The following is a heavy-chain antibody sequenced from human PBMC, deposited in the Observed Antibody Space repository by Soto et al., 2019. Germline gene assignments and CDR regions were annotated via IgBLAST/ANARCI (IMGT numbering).Heavy chain of an antibody. J-gene: IGHJ4*02. Sequence: ASVKVSCKASGYTFTNYGISWVRQAPGQGLEWMGWVSGYNGNTNYAQKLRGRVTMTTDTSTSTAYMELRTLRSDDTAVYYCARDEGSHGFDSWGQGTLVTVSS. CDR1: GYTFTNYG. CDR2: VSGYNGNT. V-gene: IGHV1-18*04. CDR3: ARDEGSHGFDS. D-gene: IGHD6-19*01.